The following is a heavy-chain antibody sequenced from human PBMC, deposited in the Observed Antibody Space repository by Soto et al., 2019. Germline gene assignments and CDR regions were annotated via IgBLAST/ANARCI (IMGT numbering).Heavy chain of an antibody. V-gene: IGHV3-74*01. Sequence: VGSLTLSCAASGFTFSSYSMHWVRQAPGKGLVWVSRINSNGSSTSYADSVKGRFTISRDNSKNTLYLQMNSLRAEDTAVYYCAKDYGDYEPYWYFDLWGRGTLVTVSS. CDR1: GFTFSSYS. J-gene: IGHJ2*01. CDR3: AKDYGDYEPYWYFDL. D-gene: IGHD4-17*01. CDR2: INSNGSST.